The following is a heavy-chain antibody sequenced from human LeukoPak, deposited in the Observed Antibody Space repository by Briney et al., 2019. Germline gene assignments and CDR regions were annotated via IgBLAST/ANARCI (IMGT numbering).Heavy chain of an antibody. CDR2: MFYGGTT. Sequence: SETLSLTCTVSGYSISSGYYWGWIRQPPGKGLEWIGFMFYGGTTYYNPSLRSRVTISAAMSKNQFSLKLSSVTAADTAVYYCARGLVAVAGTPFDYWGQGTLVTVSS. J-gene: IGHJ4*02. D-gene: IGHD6-19*01. CDR1: GYSISSGYY. CDR3: ARGLVAVAGTPFDY. V-gene: IGHV4-38-2*02.